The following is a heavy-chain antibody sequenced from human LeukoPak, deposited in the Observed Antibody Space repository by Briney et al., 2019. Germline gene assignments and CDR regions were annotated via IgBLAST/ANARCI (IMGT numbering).Heavy chain of an antibody. V-gene: IGHV4-38-2*02. J-gene: IGHJ4*02. CDR2: IYHSGST. CDR1: GYSISSGYY. Sequence: SETLSLTCTVSGYSISSGYYWGWIRQPPGKGLEWIGSIYHSGSTYYNPSLKSRVTISVDTSKNQFSLKLSSVTAADTAVYYCARVRSGSYQYYFDYWGQGTLVTVSS. CDR3: ARVRSGSYQYYFDY. D-gene: IGHD1-26*01.